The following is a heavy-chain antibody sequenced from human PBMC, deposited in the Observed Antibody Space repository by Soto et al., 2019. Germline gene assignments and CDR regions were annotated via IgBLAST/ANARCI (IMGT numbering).Heavy chain of an antibody. V-gene: IGHV3-30-3*01. CDR2: ISYDGSNK. J-gene: IGHJ4*02. D-gene: IGHD6-13*01. CDR1: GFTFSSYA. CDR3: ARDVAAAGTTAPFYVY. Sequence: QVQLVESGGGVVQPGRSLRLSCAASGFTFSSYAMHWVRQAPGKGLEWVAVISYDGSNKYYADSVKGRFTISRDNSKNTLYLQMNSLRAEDTAVYYCARDVAAAGTTAPFYVYWGQGTLVIVST.